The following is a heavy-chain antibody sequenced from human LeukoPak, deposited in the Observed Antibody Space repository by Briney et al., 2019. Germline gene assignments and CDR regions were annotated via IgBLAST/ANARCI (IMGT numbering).Heavy chain of an antibody. CDR3: ARSSYSSSSSV. Sequence: QSGGSLRLSCAVSGFTFSGFWMSWSRQAPGKGLEWVASINSDGSEGYYADVVKGRFTISRDSAKNSLYLQINSLRAEDTAVYYCARSSYSSSSSVWGQGTMVTVSS. J-gene: IGHJ3*01. CDR2: INSDGSEG. D-gene: IGHD6-6*01. V-gene: IGHV3-7*03. CDR1: GFTFSGFW.